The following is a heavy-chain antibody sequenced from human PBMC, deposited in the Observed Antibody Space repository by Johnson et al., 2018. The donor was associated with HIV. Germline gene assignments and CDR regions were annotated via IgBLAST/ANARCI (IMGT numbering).Heavy chain of an antibody. CDR3: TRVRMTPPLGAFDI. V-gene: IGHV3-30*04. D-gene: IGHD1-14*01. Sequence: QVQLVESGGGVVQPGRSLRLSCAASGFTFSSYSMHWVRQAPGKGLEWVAIISFDGGTKYYAASVKGRFNISRDNAKNSLYLQMNSLRAEDTALYYCTRVRMTPPLGAFDIWGQGTMVTVSS. CDR2: ISFDGGTK. J-gene: IGHJ3*02. CDR1: GFTFSSYS.